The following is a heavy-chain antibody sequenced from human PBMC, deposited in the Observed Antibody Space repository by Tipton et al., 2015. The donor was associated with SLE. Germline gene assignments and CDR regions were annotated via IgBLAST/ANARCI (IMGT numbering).Heavy chain of an antibody. V-gene: IGHV3-23*01. CDR1: GFTFSSYG. CDR2: ISGSGGST. Sequence: SLRLSCAASGFTFSSYGMSWVRQAPGKGLEWVSAISGSGGSTYYADSVKGRFTISRDNSKNTLYLQMNSLRAEDTAVYYWAKGASSLRFLEWLSSGMDVWGQGTTVTVSS. D-gene: IGHD3-3*01. CDR3: AKGASSLRFLEWLSSGMDV. J-gene: IGHJ6*02.